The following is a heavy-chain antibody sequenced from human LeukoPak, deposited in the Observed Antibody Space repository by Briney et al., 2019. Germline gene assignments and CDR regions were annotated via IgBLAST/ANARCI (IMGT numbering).Heavy chain of an antibody. J-gene: IGHJ4*02. V-gene: IGHV4-31*03. CDR1: GGSISSGGYY. D-gene: IGHD3-22*01. Sequence: SETLSLTCTVYGGSISSGGYYWSWIRQHPGKGLEWIGCIYYSGSTDYNPSLKSRVTISVDMSKNQFSLKLSSVTAADTAVYYCARGGYETSGYYFDYWGQGTLVTVSS. CDR2: IYYSGST. CDR3: ARGGYETSGYYFDY.